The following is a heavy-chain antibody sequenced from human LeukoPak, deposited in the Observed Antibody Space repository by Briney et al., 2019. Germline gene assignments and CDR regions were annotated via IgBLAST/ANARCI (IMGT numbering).Heavy chain of an antibody. J-gene: IGHJ4*02. V-gene: IGHV3-49*03. CDR2: IRSKAYGGTT. CDR1: GFTFGDYT. Sequence: GGSLRLSCTASGFTFGDYTMTWFRQAPGKGLEWVGFIRSKAYGGTTEDAASVKGRFTISRDDSKSIAYLQMNSLKTEDAAVYYCSRGGANSPFDYWGQGTLVTVSS. D-gene: IGHD1-1*01. CDR3: SRGGANSPFDY.